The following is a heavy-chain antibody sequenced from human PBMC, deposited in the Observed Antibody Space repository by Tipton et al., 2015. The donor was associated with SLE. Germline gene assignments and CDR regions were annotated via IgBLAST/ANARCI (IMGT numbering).Heavy chain of an antibody. J-gene: IGHJ4*02. V-gene: IGHV4-59*01. CDR1: GGSISTYY. D-gene: IGHD1-14*01. CDR2: IYYSGST. Sequence: TLSLTCTVSGGSISTYYWSWIRQPPGKGLEWIGYIYYSGSTNYNPSLKSRLTISVDTSKNQFSLKLSSVTAADTAVYYCARGGIERSFDYWGQGTLVTVSS. CDR3: ARGGIERSFDY.